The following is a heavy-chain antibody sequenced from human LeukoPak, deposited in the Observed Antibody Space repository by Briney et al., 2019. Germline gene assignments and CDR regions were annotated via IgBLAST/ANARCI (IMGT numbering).Heavy chain of an antibody. D-gene: IGHD3-22*01. CDR1: GYTFTSYG. V-gene: IGHV1-8*02. CDR2: MNPNSGNT. CDR3: ARVGDSSGYDY. J-gene: IGHJ4*02. Sequence: ASVKVSCKASGYTFTSYGISWVRQATGQGLEWMGWMNPNSGNTGYAQKFQGRVTMTRNTSISTAYMELSSLRSEDTAVYYCARVGDSSGYDYWGQGTLVTVSS.